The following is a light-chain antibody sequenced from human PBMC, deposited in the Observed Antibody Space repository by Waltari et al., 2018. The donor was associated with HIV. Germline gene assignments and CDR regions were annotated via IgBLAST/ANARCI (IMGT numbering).Light chain of an antibody. Sequence: QSVLTQPPSVSAAPGEKVTISCSASNSNIGNGYVSWYQHLPGAAPKLLIYDNNKRPSGIPDRFSGSKSGTSATLDITGRQTGDEADYYCGTWDRTLSGGVFGGGTKLTVL. CDR1: NSNIGNGY. J-gene: IGLJ3*02. CDR3: GTWDRTLSGGV. V-gene: IGLV1-51*01. CDR2: DNN.